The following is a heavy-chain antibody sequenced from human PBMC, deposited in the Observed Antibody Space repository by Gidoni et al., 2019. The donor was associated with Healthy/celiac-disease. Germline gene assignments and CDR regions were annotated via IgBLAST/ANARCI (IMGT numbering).Heavy chain of an antibody. CDR2: INQSGRT. Sequence: QVHLQQCGAGLLKPAETLSPTCAVYGGYFSGYYWRWIRQPPGKGLEWIVEINQSGRTNYNPSLKSRVTIAVDTSKNQFSLKLSSVTAADTAVYYCARDRAGLDYWGQGTLVTVSS. V-gene: IGHV4-34*01. CDR1: GGYFSGYY. CDR3: ARDRAGLDY. J-gene: IGHJ4*02.